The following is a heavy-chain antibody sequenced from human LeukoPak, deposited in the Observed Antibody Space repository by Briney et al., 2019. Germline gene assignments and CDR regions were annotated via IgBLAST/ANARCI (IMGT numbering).Heavy chain of an antibody. J-gene: IGHJ3*02. CDR2: ISSSGSTI. CDR3: ARDGGYSYGDDAFDI. D-gene: IGHD5-18*01. V-gene: IGHV3-48*03. CDR1: GFTFSSYE. Sequence: GGSLRLSCAASGFTFSSYEMNWVRQAPGKGLEWVSYISSSGSTIYYADSVKGRFTISRDNAKNSLYLQMNSLRAEDTAVYYCARDGGYSYGDDAFDIWGQGTMVTVSS.